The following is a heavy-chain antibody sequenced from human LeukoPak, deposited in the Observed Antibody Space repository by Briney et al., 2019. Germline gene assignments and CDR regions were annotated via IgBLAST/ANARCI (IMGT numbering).Heavy chain of an antibody. J-gene: IGHJ4*02. CDR2: ISNSGGGT. D-gene: IGHD6-19*01. V-gene: IGHV3-23*01. CDR1: GFTFSNYA. CDR3: AKDLPSGTDY. Sequence: PGGSLRLSCAASGFTFSNYAMTWVRQAPGKGLEWVSSISNSGGGTYYADSVTGRFTISRDNSENTLYLQMNSLRVEDTAVYYCAKDLPSGTDYWGQGTLVTVSS.